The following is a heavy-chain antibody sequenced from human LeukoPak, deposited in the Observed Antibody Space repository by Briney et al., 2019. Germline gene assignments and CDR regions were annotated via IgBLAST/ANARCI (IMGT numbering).Heavy chain of an antibody. J-gene: IGHJ5*02. CDR3: AKTSGYRRFDP. Sequence: GRSLRLSCAASGFTFSSFGMHWVRQAPGKGLEWVAVLSNDGSKSYYADSVKGRFTISRDNSKNTLYLQMNSLRAEDTAVYYCAKTSGYRRFDPWGQGTLVTVSS. V-gene: IGHV3-30*18. CDR2: LSNDGSKS. D-gene: IGHD5-12*01. CDR1: GFTFSSFG.